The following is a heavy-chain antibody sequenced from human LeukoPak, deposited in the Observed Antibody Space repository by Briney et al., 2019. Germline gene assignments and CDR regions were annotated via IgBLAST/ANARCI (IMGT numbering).Heavy chain of an antibody. V-gene: IGHV4-61*01. CDR3: ARATVTYSYYYGMDV. CDR1: GGSVSSGRYY. Sequence: PSETLSLTCTVSGGSVSSGRYYWTWIRQPPGKGLEYIGDIYVSGSTSYNPSLKSPVTISVDTSKNQFSLNLSSVPAADTAVYYCARATVTYSYYYGMDVWGQGTTVTVSS. D-gene: IGHD4-17*01. CDR2: IYVSGST. J-gene: IGHJ6*02.